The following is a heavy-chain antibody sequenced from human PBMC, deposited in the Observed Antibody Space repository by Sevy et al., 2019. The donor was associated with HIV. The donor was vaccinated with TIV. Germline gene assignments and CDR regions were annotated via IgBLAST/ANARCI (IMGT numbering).Heavy chain of an antibody. Sequence: GGSLRLSCAASGSVFSGYAVQWVRQAPGKGLEWVAVISDNGIKTFYADSVKGRFTISRDDSKNTVYLEMNSLRPEDTAIYHCVRDIRRWEFLLHWGQGTLVTVSS. CDR2: ISDNGIKT. CDR1: GSVFSGYA. CDR3: VRDIRRWEFLLH. V-gene: IGHV3-30-3*01. J-gene: IGHJ4*02. D-gene: IGHD3-10*01.